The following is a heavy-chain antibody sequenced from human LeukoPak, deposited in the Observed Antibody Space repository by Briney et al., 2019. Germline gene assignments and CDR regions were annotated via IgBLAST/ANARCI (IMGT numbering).Heavy chain of an antibody. CDR3: ARGGGYYSDYFDY. Sequence: GGSLRLSCAASGFTFSNYNMHWVRQAPGKGLEWVANIKQDGSERYYVDSVKGRFTISRDNAKNSLYLQMNSLRAEDTAVYYCARGGGYYSDYFDYWGQGTLVTVSS. D-gene: IGHD3-22*01. J-gene: IGHJ4*02. CDR2: IKQDGSER. V-gene: IGHV3-7*01. CDR1: GFTFSNYN.